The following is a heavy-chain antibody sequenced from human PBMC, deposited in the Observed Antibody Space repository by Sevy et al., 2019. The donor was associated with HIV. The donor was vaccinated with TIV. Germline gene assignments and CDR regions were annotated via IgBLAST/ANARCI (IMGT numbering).Heavy chain of an antibody. J-gene: IGHJ6*02. CDR3: AKRLVSWDGMDV. CDR2: ISGSSNYI. Sequence: GGSLRLSCAASGFTFTSQAMSWVRQAPGKGLEWVSFISGSSNYIYYADSVKGRFTVSRDNAKNSLYLQMNRVRAEDTAVYYCAKRLVSWDGMDVWGQGTTVTVSS. V-gene: IGHV3-21*01. CDR1: GFTFTSQA. D-gene: IGHD1-26*01.